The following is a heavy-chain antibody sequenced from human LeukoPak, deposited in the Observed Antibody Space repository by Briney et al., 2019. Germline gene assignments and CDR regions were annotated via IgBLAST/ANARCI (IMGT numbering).Heavy chain of an antibody. CDR3: ARDYNWNYAFDI. Sequence: GGSLRLSCAASGFTFSSYSMNWVRQAPGKGLEWVSSISSSSSYIYYADSVKGRFTISRDNAKNSLYLQMNSLRAEDTAVYYCARDYNWNYAFDIWGQGTMVTVSS. J-gene: IGHJ3*02. V-gene: IGHV3-21*01. D-gene: IGHD1-7*01. CDR1: GFTFSSYS. CDR2: ISSSSSYI.